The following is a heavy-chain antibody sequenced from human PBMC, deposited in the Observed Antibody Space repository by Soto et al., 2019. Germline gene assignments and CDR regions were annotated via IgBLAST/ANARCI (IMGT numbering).Heavy chain of an antibody. CDR3: ARQKRAVDGTYFPQHFDY. Sequence: PGESVKISCKGSGYSFTSYWIGWVRQMPGKGLEWMGIIYPGDSDTRYSPSFQGQVTISADKSISTAYLQWSSLKASDTAMYYCARQKRAVDGTYFPQHFDYWGQGTLVTVSS. V-gene: IGHV5-51*01. CDR1: GYSFTSYW. J-gene: IGHJ4*02. D-gene: IGHD6-19*01. CDR2: IYPGDSDT.